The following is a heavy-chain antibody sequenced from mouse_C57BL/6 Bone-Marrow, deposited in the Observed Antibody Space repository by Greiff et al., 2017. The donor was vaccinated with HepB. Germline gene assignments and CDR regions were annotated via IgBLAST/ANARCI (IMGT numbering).Heavy chain of an antibody. J-gene: IGHJ1*03. CDR1: GYAFSSSW. CDR3: ASLYGYDTLYFDV. CDR2: IYPGDGDT. D-gene: IGHD2-2*01. Sequence: QVQLKQSGPELVKPGASVKISCKASGYAFSSSWMNWVKQRPGKGLEWIGRIYPGDGDTNYNGKFKGKATLTADKSSSTAYMQLSSLTSEDSAVYFCASLYGYDTLYFDVWGTGTTVTVSS. V-gene: IGHV1-82*01.